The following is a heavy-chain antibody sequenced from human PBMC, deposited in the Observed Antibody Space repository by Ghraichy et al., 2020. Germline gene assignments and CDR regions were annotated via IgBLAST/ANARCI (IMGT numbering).Heavy chain of an antibody. J-gene: IGHJ5*02. CDR2: ISYEGSNK. Sequence: GGSLRLSCAASGFTFSNYGIHWVRPAPGKGLEWVAVISYEGSNKYYGDSVKGRFIISRDNSKNTVYLQMNSLRIDDTAKYFCVKASSGSFFGWFDTWGQGTLVTVSS. D-gene: IGHD1-26*01. V-gene: IGHV3-30*18. CDR3: VKASSGSFFGWFDT. CDR1: GFTFSNYG.